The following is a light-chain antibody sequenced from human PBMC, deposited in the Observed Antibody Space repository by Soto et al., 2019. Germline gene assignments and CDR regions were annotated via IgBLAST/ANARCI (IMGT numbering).Light chain of an antibody. CDR1: SSDVGGYNY. J-gene: IGLJ1*01. Sequence: QSVLTQPASVSGSPGQSITISCTGTSSDVGGYNYVSWYQQHPGKAPKLMIYEVSNRPSGVSNRFSGSKSGNTASLTISGLQAEDEADYYFNSYTSSATYVFGTGTKVTVL. CDR3: NSYTSSATYV. V-gene: IGLV2-14*01. CDR2: EVS.